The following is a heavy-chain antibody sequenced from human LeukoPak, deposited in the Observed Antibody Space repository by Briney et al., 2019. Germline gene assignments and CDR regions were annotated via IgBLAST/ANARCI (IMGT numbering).Heavy chain of an antibody. Sequence: GGSLRLSCAASGFTFSSYAMNWVRQAPGKGLEWVSGISGSGGSTYYADSVKGRFTISRDNSKDTLYLQMNSLRAEDTAVYYCAKQGATAVAAGGDFDYWGQGTLVTVSS. D-gene: IGHD6-19*01. CDR2: ISGSGGST. CDR1: GFTFSSYA. V-gene: IGHV3-23*01. J-gene: IGHJ4*02. CDR3: AKQGATAVAAGGDFDY.